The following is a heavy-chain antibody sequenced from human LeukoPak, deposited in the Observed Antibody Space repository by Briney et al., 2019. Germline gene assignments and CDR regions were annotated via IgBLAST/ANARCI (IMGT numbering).Heavy chain of an antibody. CDR2: VVSGGNI. J-gene: IGHJ4*02. D-gene: IGHD2-2*02. CDR1: GLPLSSNY. Sequence: GGSLTLSCAASGLPLSSNYMSCVRQPPRKGLEWVSVVVSGGNIYYADSVKGRFTISRDNSKNTLYLQMNSLRAEHTAVYYCARWACSSTSCYNDYWGQGTLVTVSS. CDR3: ARWACSSTSCYNDY. V-gene: IGHV3-53*01.